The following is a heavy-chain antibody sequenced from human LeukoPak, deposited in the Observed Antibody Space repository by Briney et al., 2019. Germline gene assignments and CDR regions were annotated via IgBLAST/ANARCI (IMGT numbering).Heavy chain of an antibody. Sequence: SETLSLTCTVSGGSISSYYWSWIRQPAGKGLEWIGRIYTSGSTNYNPSLKSRVTMSVDTSKNQFSLKLSSATAADTAVYYCARGRKQWLVQNWFDPWGQGTLVTVSS. J-gene: IGHJ5*02. CDR1: GGSISSYY. CDR3: ARGRKQWLVQNWFDP. CDR2: IYTSGST. V-gene: IGHV4-4*07. D-gene: IGHD6-19*01.